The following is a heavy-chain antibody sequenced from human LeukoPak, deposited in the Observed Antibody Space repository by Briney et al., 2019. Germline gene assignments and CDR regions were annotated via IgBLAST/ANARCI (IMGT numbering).Heavy chain of an antibody. CDR1: GGSISSYY. V-gene: IGHV4-59*01. D-gene: IGHD1-26*01. J-gene: IGHJ4*02. Sequence: PSETLSLTCTVSGGSISSYYWSWIRQPPGKGLDWIGYIYYSGSTNYKSSLKSRVTISIDTSKNQFSLKLSSVTAADTAVYYCAREGIVGTTTGFDYWGQGTLVTVSS. CDR2: IYYSGST. CDR3: AREGIVGTTTGFDY.